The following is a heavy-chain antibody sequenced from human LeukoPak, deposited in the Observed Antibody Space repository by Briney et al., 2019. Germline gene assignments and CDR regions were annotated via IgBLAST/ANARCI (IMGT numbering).Heavy chain of an antibody. V-gene: IGHV4-30-2*01. D-gene: IGHD3-10*01. CDR1: GGSISSGGYS. Sequence: SETLSLTCAVSGGSISSGGYSWSWIRQPPGKGLEWIGYMYHSGSTDYNPSLKSRVRISVDWSKNQFSLKLSSVTAADTAVYYCARGQNYYGSGSFSPMDVWGRGTTVTVSS. CDR3: ARGQNYYGSGSFSPMDV. J-gene: IGHJ6*02. CDR2: MYHSGST.